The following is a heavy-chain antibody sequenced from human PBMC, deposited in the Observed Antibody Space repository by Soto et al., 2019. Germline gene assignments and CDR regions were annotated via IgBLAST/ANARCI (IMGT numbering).Heavy chain of an antibody. V-gene: IGHV3-33*01. Sequence: QVQLVESGGGVVQPGRSLRLSCAAFGFTFSSSGMHWVRQAPGKGLEWVAVIWFDGSNKFYADSVRGRFTISRDNSKNTMDLQMNSLRAEDTAVYYCARDQGYFDYWGQGTLVTVSS. CDR3: ARDQGYFDY. J-gene: IGHJ4*02. CDR2: IWFDGSNK. CDR1: GFTFSSSG.